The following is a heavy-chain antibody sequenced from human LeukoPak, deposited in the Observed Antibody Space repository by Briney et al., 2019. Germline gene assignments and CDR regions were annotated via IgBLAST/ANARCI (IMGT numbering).Heavy chain of an antibody. D-gene: IGHD3-10*01. CDR1: GFTFSSYA. Sequence: GRSLRLSCAASGFTFSSYAMSWVRQAPGKGLEWVSAISGSGGSTYYADSVKGRFTISRDNSKNTLYLQMNSLKAEDTAVYYCANLLWFGELFVFDYWGQGTLVTVSS. V-gene: IGHV3-23*01. CDR2: ISGSGGST. J-gene: IGHJ4*02. CDR3: ANLLWFGELFVFDY.